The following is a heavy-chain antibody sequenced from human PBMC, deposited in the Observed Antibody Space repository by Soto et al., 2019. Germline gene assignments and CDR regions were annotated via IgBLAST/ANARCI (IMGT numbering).Heavy chain of an antibody. D-gene: IGHD3-3*01. CDR2: IYNGGST. Sequence: SETLSLTCAVSGYSISSGYYWAWLRRPPGKGLEWIGYIYNGGSTYYRPSLESRMHMSLDATRNHYSLRLTSVTAADTAVYFCARAPVGLDTISYFDYWGQGKLVTVSS. V-gene: IGHV4-38-2*01. CDR1: GYSISSGYY. CDR3: ARAPVGLDTISYFDY. J-gene: IGHJ4*02.